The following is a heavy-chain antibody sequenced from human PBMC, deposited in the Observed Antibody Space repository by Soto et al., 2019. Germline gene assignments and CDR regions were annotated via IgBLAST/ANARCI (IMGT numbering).Heavy chain of an antibody. D-gene: IGHD3-10*01. Sequence: PSETLSLTCTVSGGSISSSSYYWGWIRQPPGKGLEWIGSIYYSGSTYYNPSLKSRVTISVDTSKNQFSLKLSSVTAADTAVYYCARRSANSAIGYWGQGTLVTVSS. V-gene: IGHV4-39*01. J-gene: IGHJ4*02. CDR3: ARRSANSAIGY. CDR1: GGSISSSSYY. CDR2: IYYSGST.